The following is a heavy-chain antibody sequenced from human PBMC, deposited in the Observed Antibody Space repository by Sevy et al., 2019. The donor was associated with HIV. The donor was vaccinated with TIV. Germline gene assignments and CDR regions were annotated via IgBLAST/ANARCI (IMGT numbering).Heavy chain of an antibody. Sequence: SETLSLTCTVSGGSISSYYWSWIRQPPGKGLEWIGYIYYSGSTNYNPSLKSRVTISVDTSKNQFSLKLSSVTAADTAVYYCAKDSGYCSGGSCYSFYGIDVWGQGTTVTVSS. J-gene: IGHJ6*02. D-gene: IGHD2-15*01. CDR2: IYYSGST. CDR1: GGSISSYY. CDR3: AKDSGYCSGGSCYSFYGIDV. V-gene: IGHV4-59*01.